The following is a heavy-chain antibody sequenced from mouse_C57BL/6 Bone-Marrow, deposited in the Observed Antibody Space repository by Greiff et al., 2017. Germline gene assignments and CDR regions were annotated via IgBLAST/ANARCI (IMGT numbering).Heavy chain of an antibody. CDR1: GYTFTDYY. J-gene: IGHJ3*01. Sequence: VQLQQSGAELVKPGASVKISCKASGYTFTDYYINWVKQRPGQGLEWIGKIGPGSGSTYYNEKFKGKAPLTADKSSSTAYMQLSSLTSKDSAVYFCARSPSQLRLRLAWFAYWGQGTLVTVSA. D-gene: IGHD3-2*02. CDR3: ARSPSQLRLRLAWFAY. V-gene: IGHV1-77*01. CDR2: IGPGSGST.